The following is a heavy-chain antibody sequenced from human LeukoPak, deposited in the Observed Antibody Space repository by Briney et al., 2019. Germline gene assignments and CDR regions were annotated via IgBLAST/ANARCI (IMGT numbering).Heavy chain of an antibody. Sequence: PGGSLRLSCAASGFPFTSYTMNWVRQAPGKGLEWVSSISSSSSYIYYADSVKGRFTISRDNAKNSLYLQMNSLRAEDTAVYYCARDLGFGEFPTLYNWFDPWGQGTLVTVSS. J-gene: IGHJ5*02. D-gene: IGHD3-10*01. CDR1: GFPFTSYT. CDR2: ISSSSSYI. CDR3: ARDLGFGEFPTLYNWFDP. V-gene: IGHV3-21*01.